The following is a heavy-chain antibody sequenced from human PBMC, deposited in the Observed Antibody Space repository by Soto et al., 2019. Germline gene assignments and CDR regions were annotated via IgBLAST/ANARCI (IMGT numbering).Heavy chain of an antibody. D-gene: IGHD5-12*01. Sequence: EVQLVESGGGLVKPGGSLRLSCAASGFTFSRYSMNWVRQAPGRGLEWVSSISSSSSYIYYADSVKGRFTISRDNAKNSLYLQMNSLRAEDTAVYYCARDGHDGYNSDYYGMDVWGQGTTVTVSS. CDR2: ISSSSSYI. V-gene: IGHV3-21*01. J-gene: IGHJ6*02. CDR1: GFTFSRYS. CDR3: ARDGHDGYNSDYYGMDV.